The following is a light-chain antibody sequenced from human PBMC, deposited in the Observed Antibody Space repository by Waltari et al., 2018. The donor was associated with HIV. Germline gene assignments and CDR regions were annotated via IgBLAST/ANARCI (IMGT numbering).Light chain of an antibody. V-gene: IGKV1-39*01. CDR1: QIITTY. J-gene: IGKJ1*01. CDR3: QQTFTMPRT. Sequence: DIQMTQSPSSLSASVGDRGTTTCRASQIITTYLNWYQKRPGKAPRLLVFAASTLQDAVPSRFRCSSSGTDFTLTISSLQPEDFATYYCQQTFTMPRTFGQGTKVEIK. CDR2: AAS.